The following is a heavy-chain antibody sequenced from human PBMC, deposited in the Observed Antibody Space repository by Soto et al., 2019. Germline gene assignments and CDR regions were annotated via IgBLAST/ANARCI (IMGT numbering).Heavy chain of an antibody. CDR3: ARGKGTVAGTKPARIKRKVAYYGMDV. CDR2: INHSGST. Sequence: PSETLSLTCAVYGGSFSGYYWSWIRQPPGKGLEWIGEINHSGSTNYNPSLKSRVTISVDTSKNQFSLKLSSVTAADTAVYYCARGKGTVAGTKPARIKRKVAYYGMDVWGQGTTVTVSS. V-gene: IGHV4-34*01. J-gene: IGHJ6*02. CDR1: GGSFSGYY. D-gene: IGHD6-19*01.